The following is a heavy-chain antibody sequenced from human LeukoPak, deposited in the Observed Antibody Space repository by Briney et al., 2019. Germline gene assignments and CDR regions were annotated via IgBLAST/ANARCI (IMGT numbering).Heavy chain of an antibody. CDR3: ARDGYNPSESTDRGEHPFDY. D-gene: IGHD5-24*01. Sequence: SETLSLTCTVSGGSISSSSYYWGWIRQPPGKGLEWIGSIYYSGSTYYNPSLKSRVTISVDTSKNQFSLKLSSVTAADTAVHYCARDGYNPSESTDRGEHPFDYWGQGTLVTVSS. V-gene: IGHV4-39*02. J-gene: IGHJ4*02. CDR2: IYYSGST. CDR1: GGSISSSSYY.